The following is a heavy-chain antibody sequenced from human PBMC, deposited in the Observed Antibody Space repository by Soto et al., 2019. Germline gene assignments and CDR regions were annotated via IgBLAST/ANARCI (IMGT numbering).Heavy chain of an antibody. V-gene: IGHV3-21*01. Sequence: GGSLRLSCAASGFTFSSYSMNWVRQAPGKGLEWVSSISSSSSYIYYADSVKGRFTISRDNAKNSLYLQMNSLRAEDTAVYYCARGPTYYDILTGYPYYYYYYYMDVWGKGTTVTVSS. CDR1: GFTFSSYS. CDR3: ARGPTYYDILTGYPYYYYYYYMDV. J-gene: IGHJ6*03. D-gene: IGHD3-9*01. CDR2: ISSSSSYI.